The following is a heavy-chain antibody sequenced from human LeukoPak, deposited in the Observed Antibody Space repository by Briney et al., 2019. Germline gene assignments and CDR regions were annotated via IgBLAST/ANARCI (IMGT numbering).Heavy chain of an antibody. CDR1: GFTFSSYA. CDR2: INGSGGST. Sequence: GGSLRLSCAASGFTFSSYAMSWVRQAPGKGLEWVSAINGSGGSTYYADSVKGRFTISRDNSKNTLYLQMNSLRAEDTAVYYCAKDNPYTMIVVVITTGGFDYWGQGTLVTVSA. V-gene: IGHV3-23*01. D-gene: IGHD3-22*01. CDR3: AKDNPYTMIVVVITTGGFDY. J-gene: IGHJ4*02.